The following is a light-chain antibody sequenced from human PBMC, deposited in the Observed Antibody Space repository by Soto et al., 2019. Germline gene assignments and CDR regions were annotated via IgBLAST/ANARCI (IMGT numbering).Light chain of an antibody. CDR2: VAS. J-gene: IGKJ5*01. Sequence: DIQMTQSPSSLSASVGDSVTITCRASQSINIYLSWYQQKPGKAPKLLINVASTLQGGVPSRFSGSASGTYFTLTISSLQPEDFATYYCQQASSFPLTFGQGTRLEIK. CDR1: QSINIY. CDR3: QQASSFPLT. V-gene: IGKV1-39*01.